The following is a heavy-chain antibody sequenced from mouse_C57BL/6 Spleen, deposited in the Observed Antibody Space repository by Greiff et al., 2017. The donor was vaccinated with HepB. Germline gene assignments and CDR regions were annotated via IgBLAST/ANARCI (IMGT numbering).Heavy chain of an antibody. D-gene: IGHD1-1*01. CDR1: GYSFTGYF. Sequence: EVQLQQSGPELVKPGDSVKISCKASGYSFTGYFMNWVMQSHGKSLEWIGRINPYNGDTFYNQKFKRKATLTVDKSSSTAHMELRSLTSEDSAVYYCARFARFYGSSPDYWGQGTTLTVSS. CDR3: ARFARFYGSSPDY. V-gene: IGHV1-20*01. CDR2: INPYNGDT. J-gene: IGHJ2*01.